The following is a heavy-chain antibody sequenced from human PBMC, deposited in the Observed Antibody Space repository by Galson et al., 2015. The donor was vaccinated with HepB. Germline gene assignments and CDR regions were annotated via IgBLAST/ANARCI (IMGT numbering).Heavy chain of an antibody. CDR2: ISGSGGST. Sequence: SLRLSCAASGFTFSSYAMSWVRQAPGKGLEWVSAISGSGGSTYYADSVKGRFTISRDNSKNALYLQMNSLRAEDTAVYYCAKDVKATGYFDYWGQGTLVTVSS. D-gene: IGHD1-26*01. CDR1: GFTFSSYA. CDR3: AKDVKATGYFDY. V-gene: IGHV3-23*01. J-gene: IGHJ4*02.